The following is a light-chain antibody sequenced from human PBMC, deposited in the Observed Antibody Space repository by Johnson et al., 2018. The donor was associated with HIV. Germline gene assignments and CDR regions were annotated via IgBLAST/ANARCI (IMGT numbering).Light chain of an antibody. CDR2: ENN. Sequence: QSVLTQPPSVSAAPGQKVTISCSGSGSNIGNNYVSWYQQLPGSAPKLLIYENNKRPSGIPGRFSGSKSGTSATLGITGLQTGDEAEYYCGTWDSRLSAAYFFGTGTKVTVL. CDR3: GTWDSRLSAAYF. V-gene: IGLV1-51*02. CDR1: GSNIGNNY. J-gene: IGLJ1*01.